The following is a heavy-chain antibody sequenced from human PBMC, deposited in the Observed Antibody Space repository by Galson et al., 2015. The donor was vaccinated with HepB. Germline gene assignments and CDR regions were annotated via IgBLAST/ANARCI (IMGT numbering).Heavy chain of an antibody. CDR2: ISYDGSNK. J-gene: IGHJ4*02. CDR1: GFTFSSYA. CDR3: ARGTSIVVVTAIYFDY. V-gene: IGHV3-30*04. Sequence: SLRLSCAASGFTFSSYAMHWVRQAPGKGLEWVAVISYDGSNKYYADSVKGRFTISRDNSKNTLYLQMNSLRAEDTAVYYCARGTSIVVVTAIYFDYWGQGTLVTVSS. D-gene: IGHD2-21*02.